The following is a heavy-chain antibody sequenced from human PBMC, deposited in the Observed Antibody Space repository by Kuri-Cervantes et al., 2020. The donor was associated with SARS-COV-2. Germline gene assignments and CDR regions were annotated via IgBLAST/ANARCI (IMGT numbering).Heavy chain of an antibody. D-gene: IGHD1-1*01. J-gene: IGHJ3*02. Sequence: GESLKISCAASGFTFSSYDMHWVRLATGKGLEWVSAIGTAGDTYYPGSVKGRFTISRENAKNSLYLQMNSLRAGDTAVYYCARGDVQSGVDAFDIWGQGTMVTVSS. CDR3: ARGDVQSGVDAFDI. V-gene: IGHV3-13*04. CDR2: IGTAGDT. CDR1: GFTFSSYD.